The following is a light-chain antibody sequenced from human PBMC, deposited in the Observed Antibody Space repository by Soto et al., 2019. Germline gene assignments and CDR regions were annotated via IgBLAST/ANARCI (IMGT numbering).Light chain of an antibody. J-gene: IGKJ4*01. CDR1: KSISSW. CDR3: QQYNSYSLT. V-gene: IGKV1-5*01. CDR2: DAS. Sequence: DIQMTQYPSTLSASVGDRVTITCRASKSISSWLAWYQQKPGKAPKLLIYDASSLESGVPSRFSASGSGTEFTLSISSLQPYDFATYYCQQYNSYSLTFGGWTKVEIK.